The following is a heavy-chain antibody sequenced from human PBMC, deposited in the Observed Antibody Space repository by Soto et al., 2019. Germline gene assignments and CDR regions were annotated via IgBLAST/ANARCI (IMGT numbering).Heavy chain of an antibody. Sequence: SETLSLTCTVSGSSFSSGSYCWSWIRQHPGKGLEWIGYIYYSGSTYYNPSLKSRVTMSADTSKNQFSLKLSSVTAADTAVYYCAVARTTVTTYDYWGQGTLVTVSS. CDR3: AVARTTVTTYDY. V-gene: IGHV4-31*03. D-gene: IGHD4-17*01. J-gene: IGHJ4*02. CDR1: GSSFSSGSYC. CDR2: IYYSGST.